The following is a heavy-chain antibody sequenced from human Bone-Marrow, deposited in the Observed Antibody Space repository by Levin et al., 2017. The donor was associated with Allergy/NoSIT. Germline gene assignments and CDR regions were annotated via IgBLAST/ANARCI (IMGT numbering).Heavy chain of an antibody. D-gene: IGHD3-10*02. Sequence: GGSLRLSCAASGFTFSTFSLNWVRQAPGKGLEWVSSISSSGSYIYYADSLRGRFTISRDNAKNSLFLHMDSLRAEDTAVYYCARDIFGRGRLAYFQDWGQGTLVTVSS. V-gene: IGHV3-21*06. CDR2: ISSSGSYI. CDR1: GFTFSTFS. J-gene: IGHJ1*01. CDR3: ARDIFGRGRLAYFQD.